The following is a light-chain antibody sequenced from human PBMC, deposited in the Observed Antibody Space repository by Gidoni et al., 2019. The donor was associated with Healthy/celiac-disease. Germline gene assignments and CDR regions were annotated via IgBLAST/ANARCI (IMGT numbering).Light chain of an antibody. J-gene: IGKJ4*01. CDR2: WAS. CDR3: QQYYSTLLLT. CDR1: QSVLYSSNNKNY. V-gene: IGKV4-1*01. Sequence: DIVMTQSPDSLAVSLGERATINCKSRQSVLYSSNNKNYLAWYQQKPGQPPKLLIYWASTRESGVPDRFSGSGSGTDFTLTISSLQAEDVAVYYCQQYYSTLLLTFGGGTKVEIK.